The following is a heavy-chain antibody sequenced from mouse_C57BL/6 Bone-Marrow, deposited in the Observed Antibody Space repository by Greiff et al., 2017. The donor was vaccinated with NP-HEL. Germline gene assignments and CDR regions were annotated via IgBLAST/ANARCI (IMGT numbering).Heavy chain of an antibody. D-gene: IGHD2-4*01. Sequence: VQLQQPGAELVKPGASVKMSCKASGYTFTSYWITWVKQRPGQGLEWIGDIYPGSGSTNYNEKFKSKATLTVDTASSTAYMQLSSLTSEDSAVYYCARIYYDYENYAMDYWGQGTSVTVSS. V-gene: IGHV1-55*01. CDR2: IYPGSGST. J-gene: IGHJ4*01. CDR3: ARIYYDYENYAMDY. CDR1: GYTFTSYW.